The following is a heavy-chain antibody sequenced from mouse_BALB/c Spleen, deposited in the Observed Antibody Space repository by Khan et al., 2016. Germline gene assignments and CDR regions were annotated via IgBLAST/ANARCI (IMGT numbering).Heavy chain of an antibody. J-gene: IGHJ4*01. CDR1: GFSLTSYG. Sequence: QVQLKESGPGLVAPSQSLSITCTVSGFSLTSYGVHWVRQPPGKGLEWLGVLWAGGSTHYNSALMSRLSISKDNSKCQVFLKMNSLQTDDTAMYSGASEGNSGLRHTYYAMGYWGQGTSVTVSS. CDR2: LWAGGST. CDR3: ASEGNSGLRHTYYAMGY. D-gene: IGHD1-2*01. V-gene: IGHV2-9*02.